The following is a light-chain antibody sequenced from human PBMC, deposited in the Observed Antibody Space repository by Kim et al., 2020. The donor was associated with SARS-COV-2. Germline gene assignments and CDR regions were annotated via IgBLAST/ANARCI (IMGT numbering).Light chain of an antibody. CDR2: DVS. V-gene: IGLV2-11*01. CDR1: SSDVGKYDY. CDR3: CSYAGIFTWL. Sequence: GQSVTASCTGTSSDVGKYDYVSWYQQHPGKAPRLIILDVSRRPSGVPDRFSGSKSGNTASLTISGLQPEDEAEYYCCSYAGIFTWLFGGGTQLTVL. J-gene: IGLJ3*02.